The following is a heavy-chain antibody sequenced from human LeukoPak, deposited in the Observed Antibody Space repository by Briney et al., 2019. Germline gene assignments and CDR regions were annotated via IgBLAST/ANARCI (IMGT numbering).Heavy chain of an antibody. V-gene: IGHV4-30-4*01. J-gene: IGHJ5*02. CDR1: GGSISSGDYY. CDR3: ARGDTAMVNWFDP. CDR2: IYYSGST. Sequence: SETLSLTCTVSGGSISSGDYYWSWIRQPPGKGLEWIGYIYYSGSTNYNPSLKSRVTISVDTSKNQFSLKLSSVTAADTAVYYCARGDTAMVNWFDPWGQGTLVTVSS. D-gene: IGHD5-18*01.